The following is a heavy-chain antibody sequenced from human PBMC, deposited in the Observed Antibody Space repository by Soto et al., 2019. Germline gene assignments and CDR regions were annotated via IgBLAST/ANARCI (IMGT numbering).Heavy chain of an antibody. CDR3: TREKFDP. CDR2: IKTDGSST. J-gene: IGHJ5*02. Sequence: EVQLVESGGGLVQPGGSLRLSCAASGFTFSSYWMHWVRQAPGKGLVWVSRIKTDGSSTNYADSVKGRFTISRDNAKNMLYLQMNGLRPEDTAVYYCTREKFDPWGQGTLVTVSS. CDR1: GFTFSSYW. V-gene: IGHV3-74*01.